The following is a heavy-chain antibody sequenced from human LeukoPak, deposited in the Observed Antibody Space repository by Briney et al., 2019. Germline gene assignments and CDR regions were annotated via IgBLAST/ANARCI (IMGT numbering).Heavy chain of an antibody. J-gene: IGHJ4*02. CDR1: GFTFSSYA. V-gene: IGHV3-23*01. CDR3: ARGVDYYDSSGTIDY. Sequence: GGSLRLSCAASGFTFSSYAMSWVRQAPGKGLEWVSAISGSGGSTYYADSVKGRFTISRDNSKNTLYLQMNSLRAEDTAVYYCARGVDYYDSSGTIDYWGQGTLVTVSS. CDR2: ISGSGGST. D-gene: IGHD3-22*01.